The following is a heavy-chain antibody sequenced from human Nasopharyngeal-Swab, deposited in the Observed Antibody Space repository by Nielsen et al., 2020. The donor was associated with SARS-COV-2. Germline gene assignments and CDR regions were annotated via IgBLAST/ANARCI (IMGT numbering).Heavy chain of an antibody. Sequence: CVRQAPGQGLEWMGWISTYNGDTNNTQKFEGRVAMTTDTSTSTAYMELRSLRTDDTAVYYCERTVNTGYSFGIWGQGTLVTVSS. CDR3: ERTVNTGYSFGI. D-gene: IGHD5-18*01. J-gene: IGHJ4*02. V-gene: IGHV1-18*01. CDR2: ISTYNGDT.